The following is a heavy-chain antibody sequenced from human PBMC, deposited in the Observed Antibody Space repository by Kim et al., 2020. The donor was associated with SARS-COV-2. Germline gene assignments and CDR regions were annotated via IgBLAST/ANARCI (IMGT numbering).Heavy chain of an antibody. CDR3: ARAIVIYGMDV. J-gene: IGHJ6*01. CDR1: GVTVSSNY. V-gene: IGHV3-66*01. CDR2: IYSGGST. Sequence: GGSLRLSCAASGVTVSSNYMNWVRQAPGKGLEWVSVIYSGGSTYYEDSVKGRFTISRANSKNTLYLQMNSLRAEDTAVYYCARAIVIYGMDVWGEGTTVTVSS. D-gene: IGHD3-16*02.